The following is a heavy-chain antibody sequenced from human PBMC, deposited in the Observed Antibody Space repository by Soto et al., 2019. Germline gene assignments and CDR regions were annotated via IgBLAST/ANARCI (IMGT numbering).Heavy chain of an antibody. J-gene: IGHJ4*02. CDR1: GWSFSGYY. V-gene: IGHV4-34*01. CDR3: ARAAINTSLGPSAMVTTLFDY. CDR2: INHSGST. D-gene: IGHD5-18*01. Sequence: KPSETLSLTCAVYGWSFSGYYWSWIRQPPGKGLEWIGEINHSGSTNYNPSLKSRVTISVDTSKNQFSLRLSSVTAADTAVYYCARAAINTSLGPSAMVTTLFDYWGQGTLVTVSS.